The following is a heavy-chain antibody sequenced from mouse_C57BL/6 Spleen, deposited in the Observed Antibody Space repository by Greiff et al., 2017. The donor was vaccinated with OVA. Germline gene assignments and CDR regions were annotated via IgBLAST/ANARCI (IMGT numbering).Heavy chain of an antibody. Sequence: LQESGPGLVQPSQSLSITCTVSGFSLTSYGVHWVRQSPGKGLEWLGVIWRGGSTDYNAAFMSRLSITKDNSKSQVFFKMNSLQADDTAIYYCAKNYYGSSYAMDYWGQGTSVTVSS. J-gene: IGHJ4*01. CDR2: IWRGGST. V-gene: IGHV2-5*01. CDR1: GFSLTSYG. D-gene: IGHD1-1*01. CDR3: AKNYYGSSYAMDY.